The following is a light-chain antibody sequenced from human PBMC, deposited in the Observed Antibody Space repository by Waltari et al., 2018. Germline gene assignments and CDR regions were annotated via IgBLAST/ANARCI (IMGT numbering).Light chain of an antibody. J-gene: IGLJ1*01. CDR2: EAT. V-gene: IGLV2-14*01. Sequence: QSALTQPASVSGSPGQSVTISCTGTSSDVGRYIYVSWYQQQPDKAPRLIIYEATKWPSGVSNRFSGSKSGNTASLTISGLQAEDEADYYCSSYTSISTFVLGSGTKVTIL. CDR1: SSDVGRYIY. CDR3: SSYTSISTFV.